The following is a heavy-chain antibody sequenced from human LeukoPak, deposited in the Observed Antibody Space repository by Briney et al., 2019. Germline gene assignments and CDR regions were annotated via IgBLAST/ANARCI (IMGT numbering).Heavy chain of an antibody. V-gene: IGHV4-4*08. J-gene: IGHJ4*02. D-gene: IGHD3-22*01. CDR1: GGSMSNYY. Sequence: SETLSLTCTVSGGSMSNYYWSWIRQPPGKGLEWIEYIFSRGNTNYNPSLKSRVTISVDTSKSQFSLKLNSVTAADTAVYYCARVGDTSSYYYFLDFWGQGTLVTVSS. CDR3: ARVGDTSSYYYFLDF. CDR2: IFSRGNT.